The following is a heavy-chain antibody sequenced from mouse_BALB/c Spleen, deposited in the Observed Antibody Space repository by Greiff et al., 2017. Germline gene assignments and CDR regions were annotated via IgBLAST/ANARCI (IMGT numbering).Heavy chain of an antibody. J-gene: IGHJ4*01. Sequence: EVQLQESGPGLVKPSQSLSLTCTVTGYSITSDYAWNWIRQFPGNKLEWMGYISYSGSTSYNPSLKSRISITRDTSKNQFFLQLNSVTTEDTATYYCARWRYEAMDYWGQGTSVTVSS. V-gene: IGHV3-2*02. CDR3: ARWRYEAMDY. D-gene: IGHD2-14*01. CDR2: ISYSGST. CDR1: GYSITSDYA.